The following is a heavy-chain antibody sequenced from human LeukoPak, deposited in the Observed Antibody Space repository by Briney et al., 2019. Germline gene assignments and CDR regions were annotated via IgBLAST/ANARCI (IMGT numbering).Heavy chain of an antibody. CDR1: GGSISSNNYY. J-gene: IGHJ4*02. V-gene: IGHV4-39*01. D-gene: IGHD3-3*01. CDR2: IYYGGYT. Sequence: SETLSLTCTVSGGSISSNNYYWVWIRQPPGKGLEWIGSIYYGGYTYYNPSLKSRVTISVDTSKNQFSLKLSSVTAADTAIYYCQSRFLEWLPDYWGQGTLVTVSS. CDR3: QSRFLEWLPDY.